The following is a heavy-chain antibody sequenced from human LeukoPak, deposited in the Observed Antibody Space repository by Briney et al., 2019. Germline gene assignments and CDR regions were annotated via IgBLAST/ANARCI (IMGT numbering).Heavy chain of an antibody. Sequence: PSGTLSLTCTVSGASIISSSYYWGWIRQTPGKGLEWIGSFYYSGSTYYHPSLKSRVSISVDTSKNQFSLKLSSVTAADTAVYYCARGRGAIVGATAFDYWGQGTLVTVSS. D-gene: IGHD1-26*01. V-gene: IGHV4-39*02. CDR3: ARGRGAIVGATAFDY. CDR1: GASIISSSYY. CDR2: FYYSGST. J-gene: IGHJ4*02.